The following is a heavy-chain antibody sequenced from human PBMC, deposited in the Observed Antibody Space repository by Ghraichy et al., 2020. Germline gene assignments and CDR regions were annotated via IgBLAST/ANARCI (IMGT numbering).Heavy chain of an antibody. CDR2: INHSGST. CDR3: ARIYDTPPGYYYYGMDV. Sequence: SETLSLTCAVYGGSFSGYYWSWIRQPPGKGLEWIGEINHSGSTNYNPSLKSRVTISVDTSKNQFSLKLSSVTAVDTAVYYCARIYDTPPGYYYYGMDVWGQGTTVTVSS. D-gene: IGHD3-9*01. V-gene: IGHV4-34*01. J-gene: IGHJ6*02. CDR1: GGSFSGYY.